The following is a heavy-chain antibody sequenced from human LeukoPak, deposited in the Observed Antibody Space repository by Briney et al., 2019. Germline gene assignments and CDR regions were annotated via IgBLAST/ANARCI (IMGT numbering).Heavy chain of an antibody. CDR3: AELGITMTGGV. Sequence: GGSLRLSCAASRFTFSTYAMSWVRQAPGRGLEWVSTINNSDGSTYYADSVKGRFTISRDNAKNSLYLQMNSLRAEDTAVYYCAELGITMTGGVWGKGTTVTISS. D-gene: IGHD3-10*02. V-gene: IGHV3-23*01. J-gene: IGHJ6*04. CDR1: RFTFSTYA. CDR2: INNSDGST.